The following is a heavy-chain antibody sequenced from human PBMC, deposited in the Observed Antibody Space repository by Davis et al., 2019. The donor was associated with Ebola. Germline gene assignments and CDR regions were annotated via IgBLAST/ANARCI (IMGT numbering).Heavy chain of an antibody. D-gene: IGHD2-15*01. V-gene: IGHV1-46*03. J-gene: IGHJ6*02. Sequence: ASVKVSCKASGYTFTSYGISWVRQAPGQGLEWMGIINPSGGSTSYAQKFQGRVTMTRDTSTSTVYMELSSLRSEDTAVYYCAKEDIVVVVAATDLYYYGMDVWGQGTTVTVSS. CDR3: AKEDIVVVVAATDLYYYGMDV. CDR1: GYTFTSYG. CDR2: INPSGGST.